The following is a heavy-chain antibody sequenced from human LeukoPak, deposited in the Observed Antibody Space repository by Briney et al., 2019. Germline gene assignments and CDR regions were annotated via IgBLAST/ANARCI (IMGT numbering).Heavy chain of an antibody. Sequence: PGGSLRLSCAASGFTFSNYGMHWVRQPPGKGLEWVAFIRYDGSNEYYADSVKGRFTISRDNAKNSLYLQMNSLRAEDTAVYYCARDPVGDCWGQGTLVTVSS. V-gene: IGHV3-30*02. CDR3: ARDPVGDC. CDR1: GFTFSNYG. CDR2: IRYDGSNE. J-gene: IGHJ4*02.